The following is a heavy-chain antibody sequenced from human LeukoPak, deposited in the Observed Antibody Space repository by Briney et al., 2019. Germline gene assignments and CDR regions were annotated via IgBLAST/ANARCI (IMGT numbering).Heavy chain of an antibody. Sequence: ASVKVSCKASGFTFRDYYVQSVRQVPGQGLEWVGWMYFTSGATRYAPKFQGRVTLTGDTSTNTVYMELSGLGSDDTAMYYCAREGSSASGQDWYAFDIWGQEIMVTVSS. CDR2: MYFTSGAT. CDR1: GFTFRDYY. J-gene: IGHJ3*02. V-gene: IGHV1-2*02. D-gene: IGHD5-12*01. CDR3: AREGSSASGQDWYAFDI.